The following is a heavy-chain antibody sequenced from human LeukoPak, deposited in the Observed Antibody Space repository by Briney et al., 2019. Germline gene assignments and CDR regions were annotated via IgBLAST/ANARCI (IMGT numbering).Heavy chain of an antibody. V-gene: IGHV4-59*01. CDR2: IYHSGTS. CDR1: IGSITTYH. J-gene: IGHJ4*02. Sequence: SETLSLTCTVSIGSITTYHWSWIRLSPGKGLEWIGYIYHSGTSDYNPSLKSRVTISIDTSKNQFSLKLTSVTAADTAVYYCARGWYSNYVPTPDYWGQGTLVTVSS. D-gene: IGHD4-11*01. CDR3: ARGWYSNYVPTPDY.